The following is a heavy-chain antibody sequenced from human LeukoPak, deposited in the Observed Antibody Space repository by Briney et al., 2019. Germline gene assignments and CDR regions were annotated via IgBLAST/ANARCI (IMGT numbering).Heavy chain of an antibody. J-gene: IGHJ4*02. V-gene: IGHV3-7*05. CDR3: AREQPHYSDKPFDY. CDR1: AFTFSSYW. CDR2: IKQDGSEK. D-gene: IGHD4-17*01. Sequence: GGSLRLSCAASAFTFSSYWMSWVRQAPGKGLEWVANIKQDGSEKYYVDSVKDRFTISRDNAKNSLYLQMNSLRAEDTAVYYCAREQPHYSDKPFDYWGQGTLVTVSS.